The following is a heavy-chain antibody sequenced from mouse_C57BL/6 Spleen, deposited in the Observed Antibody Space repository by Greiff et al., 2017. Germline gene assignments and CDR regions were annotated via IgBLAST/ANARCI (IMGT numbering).Heavy chain of an antibody. CDR2: IDPSDSYT. CDR1: GYTFTSYW. CDR3: ARWGGNHWYFDV. D-gene: IGHD1-1*02. Sequence: VQLQQPGAELVRPGTSVKLSCKASGYTFTSYWMHWVKQRPGQGLEWIGVIDPSDSYTNYNQKFKGKATLTVDTSSSTAYMQLSSLTSEDSAVYYCARWGGNHWYFDVWGTGTTVTVSS. V-gene: IGHV1-59*01. J-gene: IGHJ1*03.